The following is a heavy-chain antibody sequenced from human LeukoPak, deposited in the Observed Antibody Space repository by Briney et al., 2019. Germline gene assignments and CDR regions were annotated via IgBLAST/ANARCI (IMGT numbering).Heavy chain of an antibody. CDR3: ARERSDSIFDY. CDR1: GDSISSYY. V-gene: IGHV4-59*01. J-gene: IGHJ4*02. D-gene: IGHD2-21*02. Sequence: SETLSLTCTVSGDSISSYYWSWIRQPPGKGLEWIGYIYYSGSTNYNPSLKSRVTIPVDTSKNQFSLKLSSVTAADTAVYYCARERSDSIFDYWGQGTLVTVSS. CDR2: IYYSGST.